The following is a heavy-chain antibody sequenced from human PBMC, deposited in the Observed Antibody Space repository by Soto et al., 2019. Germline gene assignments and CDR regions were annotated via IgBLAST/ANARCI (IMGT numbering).Heavy chain of an antibody. CDR3: ARGAHGSGYAVY. CDR1: GYTFTTYG. D-gene: IGHD3-3*01. Sequence: VASVKVSCKASGYTFTTYGIHWVRQAPGQGLEYMGWISGYNGNTKYPQRLQGRVTMTADTSRSTAYLELRSLRSEDTAVYYCARGAHGSGYAVYWGQGTLVTVSS. V-gene: IGHV1-18*01. CDR2: ISGYNGNT. J-gene: IGHJ4*02.